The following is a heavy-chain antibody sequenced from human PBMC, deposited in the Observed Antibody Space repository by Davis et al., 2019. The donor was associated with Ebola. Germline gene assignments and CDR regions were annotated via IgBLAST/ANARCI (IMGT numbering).Heavy chain of an antibody. Sequence: GGSLRLSCAASGFTFSSYAMSWVRQAPGKGLEWVSAISGSGGSTYYADSVKGRFTIPRDNSNNTLYLQMNSLKAEATAVYYFAKWGRKQLAFDYWGQGTLVTVSS. D-gene: IGHD6-6*01. CDR3: AKWGRKQLAFDY. CDR2: ISGSGGST. J-gene: IGHJ4*02. CDR1: GFTFSSYA. V-gene: IGHV3-23*01.